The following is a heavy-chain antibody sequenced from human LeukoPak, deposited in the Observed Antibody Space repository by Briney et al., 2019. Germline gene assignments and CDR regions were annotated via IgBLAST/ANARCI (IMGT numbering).Heavy chain of an antibody. Sequence: ASVKVSCKASGGTFSSYAISWGRQAPGQGLEWMGGIIPLFGAGTYAQKFQGRVTITGDEATSTAYMELSSLRCEDTAVYYCARGSGNGADYGGQGTPVTVSS. V-gene: IGHV1-69*13. CDR2: IIPLFGAG. CDR1: GGTFSSYA. CDR3: ARGSGNGADY. J-gene: IGHJ4*02. D-gene: IGHD4-23*01.